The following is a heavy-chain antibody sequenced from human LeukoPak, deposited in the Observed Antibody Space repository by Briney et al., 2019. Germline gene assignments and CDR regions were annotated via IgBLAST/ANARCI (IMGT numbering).Heavy chain of an antibody. CDR2: IRQDGREK. D-gene: IGHD5-24*01. CDR1: GFSSSNYW. Sequence: GGSLRLSCVASGFSSSNYWMSWVRQAPGQGLEWVANIRQDGREKYYVDSVKGRFTISRDNALNSLFLHMNSLRAEDTAVYYCARGELGKNGYHHWGQGTLVTVSS. CDR3: ARGELGKNGYHH. V-gene: IGHV3-7*01. J-gene: IGHJ4*02.